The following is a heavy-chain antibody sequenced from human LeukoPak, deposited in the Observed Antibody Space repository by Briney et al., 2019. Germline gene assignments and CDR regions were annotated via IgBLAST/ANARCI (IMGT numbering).Heavy chain of an antibody. CDR1: GGSFSGYY. D-gene: IGHD5-24*01. CDR2: INHSGST. J-gene: IGHJ4*02. Sequence: SETLSLTCAVYGGSFSGYYWSWIRQPPGKGLEWIGEINHSGSTNYNPSLKSRVTISVDTSKNQFSLKLSSVTAADTAVYYCAKRWLQPETFDYWGQGTLVTVSS. CDR3: AKRWLQPETFDY. V-gene: IGHV4-34*01.